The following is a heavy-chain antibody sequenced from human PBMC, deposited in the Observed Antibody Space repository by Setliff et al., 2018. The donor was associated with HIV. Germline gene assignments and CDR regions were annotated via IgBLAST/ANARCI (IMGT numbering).Heavy chain of an antibody. Sequence: PSETLSLTCTVSDDSITGNNWWNWVRQPPGKGLEWIGEIDHSGSTNYSPSLKSRVTMSVDKPKKQFSLKLKSMAAADTAVYYCARLHTDYGSWYFDAWGPGTLVTVSS. CDR3: ARLHTDYGSWYFDA. V-gene: IGHV4-4*02. J-gene: IGHJ5*02. D-gene: IGHD3-10*01. CDR2: IDHSGST. CDR1: DDSITGNNW.